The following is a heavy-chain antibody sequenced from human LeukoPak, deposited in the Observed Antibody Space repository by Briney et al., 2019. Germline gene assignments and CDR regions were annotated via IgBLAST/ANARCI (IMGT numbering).Heavy chain of an antibody. CDR2: IYTSGST. CDR3: ARGVVPSAIGSFDP. Sequence: SETLSLTCAVSDVFISSYYWNWIRQPAGKGLEWIGRIYTSGSTNYNPSLMSRVTMSVDTSKNQFSLKLSSVTAADTAVYYCARGVVPSAIGSFDPWGQGTLVTVSS. CDR1: DVFISSYY. J-gene: IGHJ5*02. D-gene: IGHD2-2*01. V-gene: IGHV4-4*07.